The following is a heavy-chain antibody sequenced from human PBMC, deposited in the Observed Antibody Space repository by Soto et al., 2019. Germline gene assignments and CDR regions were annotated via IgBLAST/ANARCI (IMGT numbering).Heavy chain of an antibody. J-gene: IGHJ5*02. Sequence: QVQLQESGPGLVKSSQTLSLTCAVSGGSISSGGYSWNWIRQPPGKGLEWIGYIYHSGSTLYNPSVKSRVTISIDKSKNQFSLRLSSVSAADTAVYYCARDSLTGNYFDPWGQGTLVTVSS. CDR2: IYHSGST. CDR3: ARDSLTGNYFDP. CDR1: GGSISSGGYS. D-gene: IGHD1-7*01. V-gene: IGHV4-30-2*01.